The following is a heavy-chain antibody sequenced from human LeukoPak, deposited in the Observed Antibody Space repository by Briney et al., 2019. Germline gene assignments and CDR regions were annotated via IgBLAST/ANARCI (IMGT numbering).Heavy chain of an antibody. CDR3: AREDYYDREFDY. D-gene: IGHD3-22*01. V-gene: IGHV1-46*01. J-gene: IGHJ4*02. CDR1: GYTFTGYY. Sequence: ASVKVSCKASGYTFTGYYMHWVRQAPGQGLEWMGIINPSGGSTSYAQKFQGRVTMTRDMSTSTVYMELSSLRSEDTAVYYCAREDYYDREFDYWGQGTLVTVSS. CDR2: INPSGGST.